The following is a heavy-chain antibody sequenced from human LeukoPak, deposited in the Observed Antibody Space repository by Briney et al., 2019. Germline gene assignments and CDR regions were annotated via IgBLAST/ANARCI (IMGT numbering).Heavy chain of an antibody. Sequence: SETLSLTCTVSGGSISSSSYYWGWIRQPPGKGLVWIGSIYYSGSTYYNPSLKSRVTISVDTSKNQFSLKLSSVTAADTAVYYCVAVEMATITHWGQGTLVTVSS. J-gene: IGHJ4*02. CDR2: IYYSGST. V-gene: IGHV4-39*01. CDR1: GGSISSSSYY. D-gene: IGHD5-24*01. CDR3: VAVEMATITH.